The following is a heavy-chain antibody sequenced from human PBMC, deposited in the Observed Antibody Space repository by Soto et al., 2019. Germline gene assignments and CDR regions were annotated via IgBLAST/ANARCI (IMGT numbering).Heavy chain of an antibody. CDR2: IYYSGST. V-gene: IGHV4-39*01. CDR3: ARSYGDFDY. D-gene: IGHD4-17*01. CDR1: AGSISSSSYY. Sequence: QLQLQESGPGLVKPSETLSLTCTVSAGSISSSSYYWGWIRQPPAQGLEWIGSIYYSGSTYYNPSLKSRVTISVDTSKNQFSLKLSSVTAADTAVYYCARSYGDFDYWGQGTLVTVSS. J-gene: IGHJ4*02.